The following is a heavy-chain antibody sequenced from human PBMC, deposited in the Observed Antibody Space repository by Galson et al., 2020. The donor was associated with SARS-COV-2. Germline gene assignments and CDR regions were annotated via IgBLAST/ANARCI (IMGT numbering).Heavy chain of an antibody. D-gene: IGHD6-19*01. V-gene: IGHV4-38-2*01. CDR2: IFHSGNT. CDR1: TYSISSGSY. Sequence: PSETLSLTCAVSTYSISSGSYWAWFRQPPGKGLEWIGSIFHSGNTYYNPSLKSRATISVDTSKNQFSLNLSSVTAADTAVYYCARYPYYGNSGWNAFDYWGQGTLVTVSS. J-gene: IGHJ4*02. CDR3: ARYPYYGNSGWNAFDY.